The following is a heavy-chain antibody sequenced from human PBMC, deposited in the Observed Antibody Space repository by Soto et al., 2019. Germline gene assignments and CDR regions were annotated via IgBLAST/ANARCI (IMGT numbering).Heavy chain of an antibody. D-gene: IGHD6-19*01. CDR1: GGTFSSYA. CDR3: ARGVEDSSGWYPGHYYYYGMDV. J-gene: IGHJ6*02. CDR2: IIPIFGTA. Sequence: VKVSCKASGGTFSSYAISWVRQAPGQGLEWMGGIIPIFGTANYAQKFQGRVTITADESTSTAYMELSSLRSEDTAVYYCARGVEDSSGWYPGHYYYYGMDVWGQGTTVTVSS. V-gene: IGHV1-69*13.